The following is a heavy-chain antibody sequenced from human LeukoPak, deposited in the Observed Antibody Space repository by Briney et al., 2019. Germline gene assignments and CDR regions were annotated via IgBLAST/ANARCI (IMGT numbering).Heavy chain of an antibody. V-gene: IGHV1-18*01. J-gene: IGHJ6*03. CDR2: ISAYNGNT. CDR1: GYTFTSYG. D-gene: IGHD5-12*01. Sequence: ASVKVSCKASGYTFTSYGISWVRQAPGQGLEWMGWISAYNGNTNYAQKLQGRVTMTTDTSTSTAYMELRSLRSDDTAVYYCGREGSGYDYGSYYYYMDVWGKGTTVTISS. CDR3: GREGSGYDYGSYYYYMDV.